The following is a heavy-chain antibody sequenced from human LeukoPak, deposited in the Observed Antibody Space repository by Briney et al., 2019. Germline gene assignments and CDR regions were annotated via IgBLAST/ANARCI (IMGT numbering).Heavy chain of an antibody. V-gene: IGHV4-59*01. CDR2: IYYSGST. CDR1: GGSISSYY. CDR3: ARAQAADTEYYFDY. Sequence: SETLSLTCTVSGGSISSYYWSWIRQPPGKGLEWIGYIYYSGSTNYNPSLKSRVTISVDTSKNQFSLKLSSVTAADTAVYYCARAQAADTEYYFDYWGQGTLVTVSS. J-gene: IGHJ4*02. D-gene: IGHD6-13*01.